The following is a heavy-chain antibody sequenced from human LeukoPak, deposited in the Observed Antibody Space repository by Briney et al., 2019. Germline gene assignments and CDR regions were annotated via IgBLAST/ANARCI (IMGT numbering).Heavy chain of an antibody. CDR3: ARVPVWAHDAFDI. D-gene: IGHD7-27*01. Sequence: GGFLRLSCAASGFTFSSYWMSWVRQAPGKGLEWVANIKQDGSEKYYVDSVKGRFTISRDNAKNSLYLQMNSLRAEDTAVYYCARVPVWAHDAFDIWGQGTMVTVSS. CDR1: GFTFSSYW. V-gene: IGHV3-7*01. CDR2: IKQDGSEK. J-gene: IGHJ3*02.